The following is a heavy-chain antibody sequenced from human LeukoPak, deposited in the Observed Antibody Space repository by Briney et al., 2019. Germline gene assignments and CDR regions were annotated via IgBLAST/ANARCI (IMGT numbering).Heavy chain of an antibody. V-gene: IGHV4-39*01. CDR1: GGSISSSSYY. CDR3: ARHRLDEQQQNWFGP. CDR2: IYYSGST. J-gene: IGHJ5*02. Sequence: PSETLSLTCTVSGGSISSSSYYWGWIRQPPGKGLEWIGSIYYSGSTYYNPSLKSRVTISVDTSKNQFSLKLSSVTAADTAVYYCARHRLDEQQQNWFGPWGQGTLVTVSS. D-gene: IGHD6-13*01.